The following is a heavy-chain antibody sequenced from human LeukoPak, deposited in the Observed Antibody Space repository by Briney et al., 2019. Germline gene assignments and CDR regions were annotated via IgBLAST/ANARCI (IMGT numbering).Heavy chain of an antibody. D-gene: IGHD4-17*01. CDR3: ARPDYGDYEVSAFDI. CDR1: GYTFTSYY. Sequence: ASVTVSCKASGYTFTSYYMHWVRQAPGQGLEWMGIINPSGGSTSYAQKFQGRVTMTRDTSTSTVYMELSSLRSEDTAVYYCARPDYGDYEVSAFDIWGQGTMVTVSS. CDR2: INPSGGST. V-gene: IGHV1-46*01. J-gene: IGHJ3*02.